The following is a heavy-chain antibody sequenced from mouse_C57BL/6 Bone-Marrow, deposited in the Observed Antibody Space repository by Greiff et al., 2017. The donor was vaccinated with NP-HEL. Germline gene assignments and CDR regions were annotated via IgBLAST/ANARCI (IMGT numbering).Heavy chain of an antibody. CDR1: GFSFNTYA. J-gene: IGHJ3*01. CDR3: VRITGTIAY. Sequence: GGGLVQPKGSLKLSCAASGFSFNTYAMNWVRQAPGKGLEWVARIRSKSNNYATYYADSVKDRFTISRDDSESMLYLQMNNLKTEDTAMYYCVRITGTIAYWGQGTLVTVSA. V-gene: IGHV10-1*01. D-gene: IGHD4-1*01. CDR2: IRSKSNNYAT.